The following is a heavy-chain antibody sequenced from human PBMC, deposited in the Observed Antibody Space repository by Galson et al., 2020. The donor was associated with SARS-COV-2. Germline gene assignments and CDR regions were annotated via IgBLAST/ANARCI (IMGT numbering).Heavy chain of an antibody. CDR3: ATHISGYWVAYFEH. J-gene: IGHJ4*02. D-gene: IGHD5-18*01. V-gene: IGHV3-11*01. Sequence: PGGTLRLSCTASGFTFSDSYMSWIRQAPGKGLEWLSYISPSGRTIYYADSVEGRFTISRDNARNSLYLQMNSLGAEDTAVYYCATHISGYWVAYFEHWGQGTLVTVSA. CDR2: ISPSGRTI. CDR1: GFTFSDSY.